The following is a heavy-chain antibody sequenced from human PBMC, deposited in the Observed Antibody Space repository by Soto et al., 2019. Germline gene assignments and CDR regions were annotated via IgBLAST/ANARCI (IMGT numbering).Heavy chain of an antibody. D-gene: IGHD4-17*01. CDR2: ISYDGSNK. V-gene: IGHV3-30*18. CDR3: AKETTVTTYYDAFDI. CDR1: GFTFSSYG. Sequence: QVQLVESGGGVVQPGRSLRLSCSASGFTFSSYGMHWVRQAPGKGLEWVAVISYDGSNKYYADSVKGRFTISRDNSKNTLYLQMNSLRAEDTVVYYCAKETTVTTYYDAFDIWGQGTMVTVSS. J-gene: IGHJ3*02.